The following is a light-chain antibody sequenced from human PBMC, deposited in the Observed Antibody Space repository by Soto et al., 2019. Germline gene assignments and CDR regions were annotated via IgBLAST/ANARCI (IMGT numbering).Light chain of an antibody. CDR2: GAS. CDR3: QQYYTLFT. Sequence: EIVLTQSPGTLSLSPGERATLSCRASQSITSSYLAWYQQKPGQAPRLLIYGASRRATDIPDRFSGSGSGTDFTLTISRLEPEDFAVYYCQQYYTLFTFGPGTKVDIK. V-gene: IGKV3-20*01. J-gene: IGKJ3*01. CDR1: QSITSSY.